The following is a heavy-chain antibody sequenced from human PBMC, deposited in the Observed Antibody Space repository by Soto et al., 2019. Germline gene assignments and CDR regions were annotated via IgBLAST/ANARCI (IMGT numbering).Heavy chain of an antibody. D-gene: IGHD3-22*01. CDR2: ISAYNGNT. Sequence: ASVKVSCKASGYTFTSYGISWVRQAPGQGLEWMGWISAYNGNTNYAQNLKGRVTMTTDTSTSTAHMELRSLRSDDTAVYFCARDMEPNYYDSSGYWPFDYWGQGTLVTVSS. J-gene: IGHJ4*02. CDR1: GYTFTSYG. CDR3: ARDMEPNYYDSSGYWPFDY. V-gene: IGHV1-18*01.